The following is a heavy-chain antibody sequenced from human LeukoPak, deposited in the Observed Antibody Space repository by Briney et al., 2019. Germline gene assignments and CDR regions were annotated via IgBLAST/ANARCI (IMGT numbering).Heavy chain of an antibody. Sequence: GGSLRLSCAASGFTFSSYWMSWVRQAPGKGLEWVANIKHDGSEKYYVDSVKGRFAISRDNAKNSLYLQMHSLRAEDTAVYYCVRDNPKCCGVVPANIDDFWGQGTLVTVSS. D-gene: IGHD2-15*01. CDR2: IKHDGSEK. V-gene: IGHV3-7*01. CDR1: GFTFSSYW. J-gene: IGHJ4*02. CDR3: VRDNPKCCGVVPANIDDF.